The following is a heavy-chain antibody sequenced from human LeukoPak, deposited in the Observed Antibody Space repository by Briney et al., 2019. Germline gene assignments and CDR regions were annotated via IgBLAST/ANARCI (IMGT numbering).Heavy chain of an antibody. CDR2: ISSSGSTM. V-gene: IGHV3-48*03. Sequence: GGSLRLSCAASGFTFSSYEMNWVRQASGKGLEWVSYISSSGSTMYYADSVKGRFTISRDNAKNSLYLQMNSLRAEDTAVYYCARDDEAYWYFDLWGRGTLVTVSS. J-gene: IGHJ2*01. CDR1: GFTFSSYE. CDR3: ARDDEAYWYFDL.